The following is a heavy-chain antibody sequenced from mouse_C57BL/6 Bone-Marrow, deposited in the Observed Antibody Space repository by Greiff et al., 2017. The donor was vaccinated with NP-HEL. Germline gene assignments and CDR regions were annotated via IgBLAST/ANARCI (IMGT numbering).Heavy chain of an antibody. CDR2: IDPSDSYT. D-gene: IGHD2-4*01. CDR3: AREGAYDYEKTDY. J-gene: IGHJ2*01. Sequence: QVQLKQPGAELVRPGTSVKLSCKASGYTFTSYWMHWVKQRPGQGLEWIGVIDPSDSYTNYNQKFKGKATLTVDTSSSTAYMQLSSLTSEDSAVYYCAREGAYDYEKTDYWGQGTTLTVSS. V-gene: IGHV1-59*01. CDR1: GYTFTSYW.